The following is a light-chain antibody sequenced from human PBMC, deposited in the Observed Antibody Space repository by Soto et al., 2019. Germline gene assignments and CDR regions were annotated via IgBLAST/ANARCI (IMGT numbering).Light chain of an antibody. CDR3: QQYSSLWA. Sequence: EIVLTHSPATLSLYPGERATLSCRASQSISGTYLAWYQQKPGQAPRLLIYSASTRATGIPDRFSGSGSGTDFTLSISRLEPEDFAVYYCQQYSSLWAFGQGTKVDNK. J-gene: IGKJ1*01. CDR1: QSISGTY. V-gene: IGKV3-20*01. CDR2: SAS.